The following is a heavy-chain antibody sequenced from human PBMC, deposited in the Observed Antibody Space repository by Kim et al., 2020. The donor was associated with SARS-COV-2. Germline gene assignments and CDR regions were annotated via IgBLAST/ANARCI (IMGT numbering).Heavy chain of an antibody. CDR3: AKDQTVTTLDFDY. V-gene: IGHV3-23*01. J-gene: IGHJ4*02. Sequence: CAYSVKGRFNISRDKSKDTRYLQMNSLRAEDTAVYYCAKDQTVTTLDFDYWGQGTLVTVSS. D-gene: IGHD1-1*01.